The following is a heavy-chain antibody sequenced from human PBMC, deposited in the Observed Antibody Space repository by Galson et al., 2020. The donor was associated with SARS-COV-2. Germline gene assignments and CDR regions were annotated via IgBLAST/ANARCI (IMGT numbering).Heavy chain of an antibody. CDR2: ISADGNDK. D-gene: IGHD6-13*01. Sequence: GGSLRLSCTASGFAFSRYMMTWVRQAPGKGLELVALISADGNDKYYADSVRGRFIISRDNNKNTLYLQMDSLRPDDTAVYYCPKTKYSSNGLDVWGQGTMVSVSS. CDR1: GFAFSRYM. CDR3: PKTKYSSNGLDV. V-gene: IGHV3-30-3*01. J-gene: IGHJ3*01.